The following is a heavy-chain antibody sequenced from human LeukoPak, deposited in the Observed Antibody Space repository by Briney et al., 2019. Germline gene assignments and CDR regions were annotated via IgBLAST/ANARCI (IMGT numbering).Heavy chain of an antibody. CDR3: AKDRRETDYPDY. Sequence: PGGSLRLSCAASRFSFSVYCMRWVRHAPGKGLVWVSRITGDGGTTNYADSRKGRFTISRDNAKDTLYLQMNSLRAEDTAVYYCAKDRRETDYPDYWGQGTLVTVSS. CDR2: ITGDGGTT. J-gene: IGHJ4*02. CDR1: RFSFSVYC. D-gene: IGHD1-26*01. V-gene: IGHV3-74*01.